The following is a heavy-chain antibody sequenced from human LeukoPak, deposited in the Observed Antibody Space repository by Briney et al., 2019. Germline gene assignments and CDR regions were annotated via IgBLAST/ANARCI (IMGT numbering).Heavy chain of an antibody. J-gene: IGHJ2*01. V-gene: IGHV4-59*08. Sequence: SETLSLTCTVSGGSIDNDYWTWIRQPPGKGLEWIGYIYHNGRTNYNPSLKSRLTISVDASKNKFSLRLSSVTAADTAVYYCAPLTYYDSDGYAVLGWYFDLWGRGPLVTGSS. CDR1: GGSIDNDY. CDR2: IYHNGRT. D-gene: IGHD3-16*01. CDR3: APLTYYDSDGYAVLGWYFDL.